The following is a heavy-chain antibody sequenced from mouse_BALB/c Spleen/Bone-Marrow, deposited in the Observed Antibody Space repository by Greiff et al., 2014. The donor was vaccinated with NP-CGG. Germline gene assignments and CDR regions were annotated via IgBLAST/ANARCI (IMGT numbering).Heavy chain of an antibody. CDR3: AREGYYGSPFAY. D-gene: IGHD1-1*01. J-gene: IGHJ3*01. V-gene: IGHV1-7*01. CDR1: GYTFTSYW. Sequence: VQLQQSGAELAKPGASVKMSCKASGYTFTSYWMHWVKQRPGQGLEWIGYINPSTGYTEYNQKFKDKATLTADKPSSTAYMQLSSLTSEDSAVYYCAREGYYGSPFAYWGQGTLVTVSA. CDR2: INPSTGYT.